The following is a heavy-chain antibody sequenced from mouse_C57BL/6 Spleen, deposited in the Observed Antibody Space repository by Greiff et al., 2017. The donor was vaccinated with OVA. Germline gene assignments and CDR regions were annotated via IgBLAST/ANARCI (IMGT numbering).Heavy chain of an antibody. CDR1: GYTFTSYW. D-gene: IGHD1-1*01. CDR2: IDPSDSYT. J-gene: IGHJ4*01. V-gene: IGHV1-50*01. CDR3: ARKGHYGSMDD. Sequence: QVQLQQPGAELVKPGASVKLSCKASGYTFTSYWMQWVKQRPGQGLEWIGEIDPSDSYTNYNQKFKGKATLTVDTSSSTAYMQLSSLTSGDAEVYYCARKGHYGSMDDWGKGTSVTVSS.